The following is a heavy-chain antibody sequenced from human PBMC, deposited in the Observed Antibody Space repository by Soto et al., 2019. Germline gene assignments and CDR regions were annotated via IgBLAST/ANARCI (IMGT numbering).Heavy chain of an antibody. CDR3: TRHHPHHYDSSGYFDH. CDR1: DGSISTSSYY. CDR2: IFYTGRT. D-gene: IGHD3-22*01. Sequence: SETLSLTCTVSDGSISTSSYYWGWIRQSPGKGLEWIGTIFYTGRTYYNPSLESRVTLSVDTSKNQFSLHLTSVTAADTAVYYCTRHHPHHYDSSGYFDHWGQGTRVTVSS. J-gene: IGHJ5*02. V-gene: IGHV4-39*01.